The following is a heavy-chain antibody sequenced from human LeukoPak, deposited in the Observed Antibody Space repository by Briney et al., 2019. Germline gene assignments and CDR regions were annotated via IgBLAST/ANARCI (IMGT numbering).Heavy chain of an antibody. CDR2: IIPSFGTA. CDR1: GGTFSSYA. V-gene: IGHV1-69*05. J-gene: IGHJ4*02. D-gene: IGHD6-6*01. CDR3: ARGSYSSCGDFDY. Sequence: SVKVSCKASGGTFSSYAISWVRQAPGQGLEWMGRIIPSFGTANYAQKFQDRVTITTDESTSTAYMELSSLRSEDTAVYYRARGSYSSCGDFDYWGRGTLVTVSS.